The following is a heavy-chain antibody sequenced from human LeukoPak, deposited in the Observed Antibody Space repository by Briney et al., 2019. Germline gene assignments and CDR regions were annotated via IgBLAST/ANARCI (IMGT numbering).Heavy chain of an antibody. J-gene: IGHJ6*03. CDR1: GYTFITYD. V-gene: IGHV1-69*05. D-gene: IGHD3-3*01. Sequence: SVKVSCKASGYTFITYDINWVRLAAGQGLEWMGGIIPIFGTANYAQKFQGRVTITTDESTSTAYMELSSLRSEDTAVYYCARALKFLEFRDYYYYMDVWGKGTTVTVSS. CDR3: ARALKFLEFRDYYYYMDV. CDR2: IIPIFGTA.